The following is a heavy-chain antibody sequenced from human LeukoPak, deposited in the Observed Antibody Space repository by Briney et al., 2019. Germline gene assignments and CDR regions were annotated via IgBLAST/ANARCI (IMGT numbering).Heavy chain of an antibody. CDR2: IWYDGSNK. Sequence: GGSLRLSCAASGFTFSSYGMHWVRQAPGKGLEWVAVIWYDGSNKYYADSVKGRFTISRDNSKNTLYLQMNSLRAEDTAVYYCARDISGGYSSFDYWGQGTPVTVSS. J-gene: IGHJ4*02. D-gene: IGHD5-18*01. V-gene: IGHV3-33*01. CDR1: GFTFSSYG. CDR3: ARDISGGYSSFDY.